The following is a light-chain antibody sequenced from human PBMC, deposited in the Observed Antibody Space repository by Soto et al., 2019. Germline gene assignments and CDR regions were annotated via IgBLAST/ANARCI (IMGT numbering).Light chain of an antibody. CDR2: GAS. CDR1: QSVSSN. V-gene: IGKV3-15*01. Sequence: EIVMTQSPATLSVSPGERATLSCRASQSVSSNLAWYQQKPGQAPRHLIYGASTRATGNPPRCSGGGSGTKFTLTISSRLSEDVAVYYCQQYSNWPPLTFGGGTKVEIK. CDR3: QQYSNWPPLT. J-gene: IGKJ4*02.